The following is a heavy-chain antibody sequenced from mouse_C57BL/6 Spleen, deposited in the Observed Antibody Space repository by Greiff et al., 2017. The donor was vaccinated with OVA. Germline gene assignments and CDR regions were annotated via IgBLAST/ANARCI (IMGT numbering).Heavy chain of an antibody. Sequence: VQLQQPGAELVKPGASVKLSCKASGYTFTSYWMQWVKQRPGQGLEWIGEIDPSDSYTNYNQKFKGKATLTVDTSSSTAYMQLSSLTYEDSAVYYCARRGSNWYFDVWGTGTTVTVSS. J-gene: IGHJ1*03. V-gene: IGHV1-50*01. CDR2: IDPSDSYT. CDR3: ARRGSNWYFDV. CDR1: GYTFTSYW.